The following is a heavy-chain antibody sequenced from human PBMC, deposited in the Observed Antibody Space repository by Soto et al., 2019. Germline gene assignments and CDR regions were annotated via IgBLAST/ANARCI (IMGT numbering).Heavy chain of an antibody. D-gene: IGHD3-16*02. J-gene: IGHJ5*02. V-gene: IGHV4-30-4*01. CDR2: IYYSGST. CDR3: AGLQSMRLSGLDP. Sequence: SETLSLTCTVSGGSISSGDYYWSWIRQPPGKGLEWIGYIYYSGSTYYNPSLKSRVTISVDTSKNQSSLKLSSVTAADTAVYYCAGLQSMRLSGLDPWGQGTLVTVSS. CDR1: GGSISSGDYY.